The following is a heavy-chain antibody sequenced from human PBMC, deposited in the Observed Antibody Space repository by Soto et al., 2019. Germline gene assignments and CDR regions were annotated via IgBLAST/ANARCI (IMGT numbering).Heavy chain of an antibody. CDR3: ARHRKGYSYVGRLSYFDY. CDR2: IYYSVST. Sequence: SETLSLTCTVSGGSISSSSYSWGWIRQPPWKGLEWIGSIYYSVSTYYNPSLKSRVNISVDTSKNQFCLNLSSVTAADTAVYYCARHRKGYSYVGRLSYFDYWGQGTLVTVS. CDR1: GGSISSSSYS. J-gene: IGHJ4*02. D-gene: IGHD5-18*01. V-gene: IGHV4-39*01.